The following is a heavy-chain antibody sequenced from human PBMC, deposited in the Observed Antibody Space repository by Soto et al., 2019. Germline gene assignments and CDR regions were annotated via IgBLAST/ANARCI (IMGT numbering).Heavy chain of an antibody. CDR3: ARHATYYDILSGYYFDY. CDR2: FYPGDSTS. CDR1: GYSFISYW. V-gene: IGHV5-51*01. D-gene: IGHD3-9*01. Sequence: GESLKISCKTSGYSFISYWVAWVRQKPGKGLEWMGTFYPGDSTSTYSPSFQGQVTISVDKSISTAYLHLSSLKASDTAMYYCARHATYYDILSGYYFDYWGQGTQVTVSS. J-gene: IGHJ4*02.